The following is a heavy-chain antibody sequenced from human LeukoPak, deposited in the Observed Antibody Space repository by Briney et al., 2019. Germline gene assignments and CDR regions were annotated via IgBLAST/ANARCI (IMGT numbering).Heavy chain of an antibody. CDR3: ARDGRGYSSSWYGDY. CDR2: ISAYNGNT. D-gene: IGHD6-13*01. J-gene: IGHJ4*02. Sequence: ASVKVSCKASGYTFTSYGISWVRQAPGQGLEWMGWISAYNGNTNYAQKLQGRVTMTTDTSTSTAYMELRSLRSDDTAVYYCARDGRGYSSSWYGDYWGQGTQVTVSS. V-gene: IGHV1-18*01. CDR1: GYTFTSYG.